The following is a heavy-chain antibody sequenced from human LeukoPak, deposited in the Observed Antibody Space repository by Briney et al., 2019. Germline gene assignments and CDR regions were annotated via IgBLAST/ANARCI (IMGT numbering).Heavy chain of an antibody. CDR3: ARAGGYSYGTLRY. CDR1: GYTFTTYG. J-gene: IGHJ4*02. V-gene: IGHV1-18*01. CDR2: ISGYNGNT. D-gene: IGHD5-18*01. Sequence: GASVKVSCKASGYTFTTYGISWVRQAPGQGLEWMGWISGYNGNTNYAQKFQGRVTMTRDTSISTAYMELSRLRSDDTAVYYCARAGGYSYGTLRYWGQGTLVTVSS.